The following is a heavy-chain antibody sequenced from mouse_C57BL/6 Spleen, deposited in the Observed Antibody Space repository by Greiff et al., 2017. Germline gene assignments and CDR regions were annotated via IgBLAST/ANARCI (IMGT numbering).Heavy chain of an antibody. Sequence: EVKLMESGGGLVKPGASLKLSCAASGFTFSDYGMHWVRQAPEQGLEWVAYISSGSSTIYYADTVKGRFTISRDNAKNTLFLQMTSLRSEDTAMYYCAIPYYSNSHYAMDYWGQGTSVTVAS. J-gene: IGHJ4*01. D-gene: IGHD2-5*01. CDR3: AIPYYSNSHYAMDY. CDR2: ISSGSSTI. CDR1: GFTFSDYG. V-gene: IGHV5-17*01.